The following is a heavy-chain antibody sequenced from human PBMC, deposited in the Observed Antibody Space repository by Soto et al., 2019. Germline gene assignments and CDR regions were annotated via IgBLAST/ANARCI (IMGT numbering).Heavy chain of an antibody. J-gene: IGHJ4*02. D-gene: IGHD1-26*01. V-gene: IGHV1-2*02. CDR2: INPNNDGT. CDR3: ARDLGGSRDS. Sequence: GASVKVSCKASGNTFTGYYIHWVRQAPGQGLEWMGWINPNNDGTTYGEKFQGRVTMTRDTSTCTAYMELSRLRSDDTAVYYCARDLGGSRDSWGQGTLVTVSS. CDR1: GNTFTGYY.